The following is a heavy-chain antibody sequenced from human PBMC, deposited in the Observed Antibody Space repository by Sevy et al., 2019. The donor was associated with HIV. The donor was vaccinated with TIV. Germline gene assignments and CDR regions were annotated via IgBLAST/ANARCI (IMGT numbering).Heavy chain of an antibody. CDR2: IGTAGDT. D-gene: IGHD2-2*02. Sequence: GGSLRLSCAASGFTFSSYDMHWVRQATGKGLEWVSAIGTAGDTYYPGSVKGRFTISREKAKNSLYLQMNSLRAGDTAVYYCARALVVVPAAIRRTYYYYYGMDVWGQGTTVTVSS. J-gene: IGHJ6*02. CDR1: GFTFSSYD. V-gene: IGHV3-13*01. CDR3: ARALVVVPAAIRRTYYYYYGMDV.